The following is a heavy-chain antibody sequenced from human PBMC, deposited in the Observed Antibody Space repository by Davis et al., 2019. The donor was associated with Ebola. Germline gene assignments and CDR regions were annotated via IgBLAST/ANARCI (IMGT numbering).Heavy chain of an antibody. Sequence: PGGSLRLSCAASGFTFSSYAMHWVRQAPGKGLEWVAVISYDGSNKYYTDSVKGRFTISRDNAKNSLYLQMNSLRAEDTAVYYCARATAGDVRFLEWLSWWFDPWGQGTLVTVSS. D-gene: IGHD3-3*01. CDR1: GFTFSSYA. CDR3: ARATAGDVRFLEWLSWWFDP. CDR2: ISYDGSNK. J-gene: IGHJ5*02. V-gene: IGHV3-30-3*01.